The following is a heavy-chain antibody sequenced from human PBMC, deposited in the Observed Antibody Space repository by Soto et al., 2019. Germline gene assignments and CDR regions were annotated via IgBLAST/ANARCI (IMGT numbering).Heavy chain of an antibody. CDR2: IGSGGGTI. Sequence: QVQLVESGGGLVKPGGSLRLSCAASGFTFSDCYMTWIRQAPGKGLEWVSYIGSGGGTIYYADSVKGRFTISSDNAKNSLYLQMNSLRAEDTAVYYCARRRDFLDSWDQGTLVTVSS. CDR3: ARRRDFLDS. D-gene: IGHD3-3*01. J-gene: IGHJ4*02. V-gene: IGHV3-11*01. CDR1: GFTFSDCY.